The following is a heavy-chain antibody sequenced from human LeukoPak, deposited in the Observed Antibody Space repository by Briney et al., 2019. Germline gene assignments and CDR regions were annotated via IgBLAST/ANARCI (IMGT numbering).Heavy chain of an antibody. CDR3: AREYGYYYGSGSYSSNYDY. CDR2: INPNSGGT. Sequence: ASVKVFCKASGFTFTGYYMHWVRQAPGQGLEWMGWINPNSGGTNYAQKFQGRVTMTRDTSISTAYMELSRLRSDDTAVYYCAREYGYYYGSGSYSSNYDYWGQGTLVTVSS. CDR1: GFTFTGYY. D-gene: IGHD3-10*01. V-gene: IGHV1-2*02. J-gene: IGHJ4*02.